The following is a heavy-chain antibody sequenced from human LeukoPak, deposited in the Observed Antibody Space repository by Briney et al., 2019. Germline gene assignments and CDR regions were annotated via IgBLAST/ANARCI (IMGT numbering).Heavy chain of an antibody. CDR2: INGDGSST. CDR3: AKMDVG. V-gene: IGHV3-74*01. D-gene: IGHD5-24*01. Sequence: PGGSLRLSCAASGFTFTSSWMHWVRQAPGKVLVWVSRINGDGSSTSYADSVKDRFTISRDNAKNTVYLQMNSLRAEDTAVYYCAKMDVGWGQGSMVTVCS. J-gene: IGHJ4*02. CDR1: GFTFTSSW.